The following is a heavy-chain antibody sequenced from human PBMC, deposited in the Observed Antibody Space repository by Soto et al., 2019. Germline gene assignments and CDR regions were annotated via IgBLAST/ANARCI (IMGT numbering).Heavy chain of an antibody. Sequence: SETLSLTCTVFGGSVSGYYWSWIRQPPGKGLEWIGYIFYRGNTLYNPSLQSRVTISVDTSKNQFSLRLSSVTAADTAVYYCTRHAIIPKLQYGMDVWGQGASVTVSS. V-gene: IGHV4-59*02. CDR2: IFYRGNT. J-gene: IGHJ6*02. CDR1: GGSVSGYY. CDR3: TRHAIIPKLQYGMDV. D-gene: IGHD2-15*01.